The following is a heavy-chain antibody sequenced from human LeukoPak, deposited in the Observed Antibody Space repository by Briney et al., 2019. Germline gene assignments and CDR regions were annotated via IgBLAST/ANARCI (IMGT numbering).Heavy chain of an antibody. CDR2: IRSKIYGGTT. J-gene: IGHJ4*02. Sequence: PGRSLRLSCTASGFTFDNYAMSWFRQAPGKGLEWVGFIRSKIYGGTTEYAASVKGRFTISRDDSKSIAYLQMTSLKSEDTAVYYCVRYSGDADYWGQGTLVTVPS. D-gene: IGHD5-12*01. V-gene: IGHV3-49*03. CDR3: VRYSGDADY. CDR1: GFTFDNYA.